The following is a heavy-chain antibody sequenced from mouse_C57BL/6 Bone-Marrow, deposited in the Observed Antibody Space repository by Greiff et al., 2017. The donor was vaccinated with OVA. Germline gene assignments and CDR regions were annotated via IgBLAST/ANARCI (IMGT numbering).Heavy chain of an antibody. CDR1: GYTFTSYW. J-gene: IGHJ1*03. CDR3: TRGNWAYWYFDV. CDR2: IYPGNSDT. V-gene: IGHV1-5*01. Sequence: VQLQQSGPVLARPGASVKMSCKTSGYTFTSYWMHWVKQRPGQGLEWIGAIYPGNSDTSYNQKFKGKAKLTAVTSASTAYMELSSLTNEDSAVYYCTRGNWAYWYFDVWGTGTTVTVSS. D-gene: IGHD4-1*01.